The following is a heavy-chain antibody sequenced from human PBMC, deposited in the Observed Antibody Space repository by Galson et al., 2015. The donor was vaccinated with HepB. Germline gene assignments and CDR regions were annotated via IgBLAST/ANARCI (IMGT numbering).Heavy chain of an antibody. D-gene: IGHD6-19*01. Sequence: SLRLSCAASGFVFSNYRMNWVRQAQGKGLEWVSSISGSSDYTHHADSVKGRFTISRDNAKNSVFPQMNSLRAEDTAMYYCARDWGIAVAATWFFDPWGQGTLVTVSS. CDR3: ARDWGIAVAATWFFDP. CDR2: ISGSSDYT. CDR1: GFVFSNYR. V-gene: IGHV3-21*01. J-gene: IGHJ5*02.